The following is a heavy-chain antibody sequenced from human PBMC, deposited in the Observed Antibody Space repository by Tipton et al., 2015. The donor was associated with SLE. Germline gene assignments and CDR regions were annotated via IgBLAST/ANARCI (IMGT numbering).Heavy chain of an antibody. CDR3: ARERGDAFDI. CDR2: IYYSGSI. CDR1: GGSISSHY. Sequence: TLSLTCTVSGGSISSHYWSWIRQPPGKGLEWIGYIYYSGSISYSPSPKSRVTISVDTSKNQFSLKLSSVTAADTAVYYCARERGDAFDIWGQGTMVTVSS. D-gene: IGHD3-10*01. V-gene: IGHV4-59*11. J-gene: IGHJ3*02.